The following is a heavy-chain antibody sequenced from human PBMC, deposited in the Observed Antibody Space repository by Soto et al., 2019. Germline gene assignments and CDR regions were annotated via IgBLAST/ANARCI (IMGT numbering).Heavy chain of an antibody. Sequence: GGSLRLSCAASGLTFSSYAMNWVRQAPGKGLEWVSTITFTGVSTYYADSVKGRFTISRDNSKNTLFLQMNSLRAEDTAIYYCVKGWQGFDPWGQGTLVTVSS. CDR3: VKGWQGFDP. CDR2: ITFTGVST. J-gene: IGHJ5*02. V-gene: IGHV3-23*01. CDR1: GLTFSSYA. D-gene: IGHD6-13*01.